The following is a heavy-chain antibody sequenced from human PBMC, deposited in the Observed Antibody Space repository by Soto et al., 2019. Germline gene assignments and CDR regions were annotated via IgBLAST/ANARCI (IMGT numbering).Heavy chain of an antibody. CDR2: ISGSGGST. J-gene: IGHJ4*02. CDR1: GFTFSSYA. D-gene: IGHD3-22*01. V-gene: IGHV3-23*01. CDR3: AKSSADYYDSSGYFDY. Sequence: GGSLRLSCAASGFTFSSYAMSWVRQAPGKGLEWVSAISGSGGSTYYADSVKGRFTISRDNSKNTQYLQMNSLRAEDTAVYYCAKSSADYYDSSGYFDYWGQGTLVTVSS.